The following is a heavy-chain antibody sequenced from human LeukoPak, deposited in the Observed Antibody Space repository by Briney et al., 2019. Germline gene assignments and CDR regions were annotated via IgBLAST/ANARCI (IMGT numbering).Heavy chain of an antibody. CDR2: IYYSGST. V-gene: IGHV4-59*01. Sequence: SETLSLTCTVSGGSISSYYWSWIRQPPGKGLEWIGCIYYSGSTNYNPSLKSRVTISVDTSKNQFSLKLSSVTAADTAVYYCARADDLVPSVYWGQGTLVTVSS. D-gene: IGHD5-12*01. CDR1: GGSISSYY. CDR3: ARADDLVPSVY. J-gene: IGHJ4*02.